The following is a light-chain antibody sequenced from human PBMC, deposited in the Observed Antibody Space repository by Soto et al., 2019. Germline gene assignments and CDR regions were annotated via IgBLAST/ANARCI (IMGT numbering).Light chain of an antibody. V-gene: IGKV1-5*01. CDR1: QSISTW. Sequence: DIQMTQSPSTVPASVGDRITITCRASQSISTWLAWYQQKPGKAPRVLIYDASSLQSGVPSRFSGSGSGTEFTLTISSLEPDDFATYYCQQYDGHFGQGTKLEIK. CDR3: QQYDGH. CDR2: DAS. J-gene: IGKJ2*01.